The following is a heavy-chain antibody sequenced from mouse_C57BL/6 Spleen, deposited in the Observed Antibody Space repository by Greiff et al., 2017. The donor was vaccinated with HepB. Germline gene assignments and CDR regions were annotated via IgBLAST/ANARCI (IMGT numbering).Heavy chain of an antibody. J-gene: IGHJ3*01. CDR3: ARDPADYHGSSLFAY. D-gene: IGHD1-1*01. CDR2: ISYDGSN. V-gene: IGHV3-6*01. Sequence: VQLKESGPGLVKPSQSLSLTCSVTGYSITSCYYWNWIRQFPGNKLEWMGYISYDGSNNYNPSLKNRISITRDTSTNQFFLKLNSVTTEDTATYYCARDPADYHGSSLFAYWGQGTLVTVSA. CDR1: GYSITSCYY.